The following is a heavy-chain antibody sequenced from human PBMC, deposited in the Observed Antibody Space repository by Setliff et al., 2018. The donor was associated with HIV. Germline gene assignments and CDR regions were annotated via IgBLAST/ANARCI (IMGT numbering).Heavy chain of an antibody. CDR1: GYSISSGYY. CDR3: ARDGGPGSGWGDYSYYYSMDV. Sequence: SETLSLTCAVSGYSISSGYYWGWIRQPPGKGLEWIGSIYHSGSTYDSPSLKSRVTISVDTSKNQFSLKLSSVTAADTAVYYCARDGGPGSGWGDYSYYYSMDVWGKGTTVTVSS. J-gene: IGHJ6*04. CDR2: IYHSGST. V-gene: IGHV4-38-2*02. D-gene: IGHD6-19*01.